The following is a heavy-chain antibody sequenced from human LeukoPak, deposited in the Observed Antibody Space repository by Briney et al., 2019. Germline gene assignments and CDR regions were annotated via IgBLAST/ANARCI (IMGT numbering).Heavy chain of an antibody. Sequence: GGSLRLSCAASGFTFSNYAMSWVRQAPGKGLKWVSAISGSGDSTYYGDSVKGRFTISRDNPKNTLFLQMNSLRGEDTAVYYCAKIAAAMVTNFDYWGQGTLVTVSS. J-gene: IGHJ4*02. D-gene: IGHD5-18*01. CDR2: ISGSGDST. CDR1: GFTFSNYA. V-gene: IGHV3-23*01. CDR3: AKIAAAMVTNFDY.